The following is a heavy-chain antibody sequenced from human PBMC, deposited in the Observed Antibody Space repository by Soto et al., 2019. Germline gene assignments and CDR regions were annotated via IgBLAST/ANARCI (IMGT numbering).Heavy chain of an antibody. CDR1: GFTFDDYA. CDR2: ISWNSGSI. V-gene: IGHV3-9*01. J-gene: IGHJ6*03. Sequence: EVQLVESGGGLVQPGRSLRLSCAASGFTFDDYAMHWVRQAPGKGLKWVSGISWNSGSIGYADSVKGRFTISRDNAKNSLYLQMNSLRAEDTALYYCARMSGYHSYYYYYYMDVWGKGTTVTVSS. D-gene: IGHD3-3*01. CDR3: ARMSGYHSYYYYYYMDV.